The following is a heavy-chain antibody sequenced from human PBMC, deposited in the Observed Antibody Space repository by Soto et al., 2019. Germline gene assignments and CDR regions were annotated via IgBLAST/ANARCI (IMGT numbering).Heavy chain of an antibody. CDR2: ISSSSSYI. V-gene: IGHV3-21*01. CDR1: GFTFSSYS. J-gene: IGHJ6*02. D-gene: IGHD2-15*01. CDR3: ARDQGYCSGGSCFYYGMDV. Sequence: GGSLRLSCAASGFTFSSYSMNWVRQAPGKGLEWVSSISSSSSYIYYADSVKGRFTISRDNAKNSLYLQMNSLRAEDTAVYYRARDQGYCSGGSCFYYGMDVWGQGTTVTVSS.